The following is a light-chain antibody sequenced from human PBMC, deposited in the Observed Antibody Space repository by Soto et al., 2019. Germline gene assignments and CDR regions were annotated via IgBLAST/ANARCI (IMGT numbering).Light chain of an antibody. CDR1: SSNIGNNY. J-gene: IGLJ2*01. CDR3: GTWDTSLSAVV. CDR2: DNN. V-gene: IGLV1-51*01. Sequence: QSVLTQPPSVSAAPGQKVPISCSGSSSNIGNNYVSWYQHLPGTAPKLLIYDNNERPSGIPDRFSGSKSGTSATLGITGLQTGDEADYYCGTWDTSLSAVVFGGGTQLTVL.